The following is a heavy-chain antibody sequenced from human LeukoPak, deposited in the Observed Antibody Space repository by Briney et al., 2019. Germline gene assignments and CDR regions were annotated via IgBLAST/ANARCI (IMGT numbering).Heavy chain of an antibody. D-gene: IGHD2-2*01. J-gene: IGHJ4*02. CDR1: GGSISSYY. CDR2: IYYSGST. Sequence: SETLSLTCTVSGGSISSYYWSWIRQPPAQGLEWIGYIYYSGSTTYNPSLKSRVTISVDTSKNQFSLKLSSVTAADTAVYYCARGRCSSTSCYSDYWGQGTLVTVSS. CDR3: ARGRCSSTSCYSDY. V-gene: IGHV4-59*01.